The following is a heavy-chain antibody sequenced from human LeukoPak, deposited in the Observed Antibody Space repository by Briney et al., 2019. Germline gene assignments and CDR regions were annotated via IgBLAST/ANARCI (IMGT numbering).Heavy chain of an antibody. CDR1: GYTFTNNY. J-gene: IGHJ4*02. CDR2: IYPRDGST. V-gene: IGHV1-46*01. Sequence: EASVTVSCKASGYTFTNNYLHWVRQAPGQGLEWMGMIYPRDGSTSYAQNFQGRVTVTRDTSTTTVHMELRGLRSEDTAVYYYARDQEGFDYWGQGTVVTVSS. CDR3: ARDQEGFDY.